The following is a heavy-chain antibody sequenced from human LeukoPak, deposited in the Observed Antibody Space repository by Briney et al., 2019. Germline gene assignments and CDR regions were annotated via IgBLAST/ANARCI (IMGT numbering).Heavy chain of an antibody. Sequence: SQTLSLTCAISGDSVSSNSVTWNWTRQSPSRGLEWLGRTYYRSKWSNDYSVSVKSRITINPDTSKNQFSLQLNSVTPEDTAVYYCARVSGGVFEDWGQGTLVTVSS. CDR1: GDSVSSNSVT. D-gene: IGHD2-8*02. CDR2: TYYRSKWSN. V-gene: IGHV6-1*01. CDR3: ARVSGGVFED. J-gene: IGHJ4*02.